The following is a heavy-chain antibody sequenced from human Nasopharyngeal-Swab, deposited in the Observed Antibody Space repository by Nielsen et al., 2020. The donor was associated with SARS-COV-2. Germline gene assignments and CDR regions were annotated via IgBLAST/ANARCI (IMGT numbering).Heavy chain of an antibody. V-gene: IGHV1-18*01. Sequence: ASVKVSCKASGYTFTSYGISWVRQAPGQGLEWMGWISAYNGNTNYAQKFQGRVTMTEDTSTDTAYMELSSLRSEDTAVYYCATGYYGSGKDYWGQGTLVTVSS. CDR3: ATGYYGSGKDY. CDR1: GYTFTSYG. J-gene: IGHJ4*02. CDR2: ISAYNGNT. D-gene: IGHD3-10*01.